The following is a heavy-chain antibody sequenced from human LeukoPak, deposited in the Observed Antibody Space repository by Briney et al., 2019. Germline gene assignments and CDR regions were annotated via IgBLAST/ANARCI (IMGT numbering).Heavy chain of an antibody. CDR2: ISYDGSNK. CDR1: GFTFSGYA. J-gene: IGHJ6*03. Sequence: GRSLRLSCAASGFTFSGYAMHWVRQAPGKGLEWVAVISYDGSNKYYADSVKGRFTISRDNSKNTLYLQMNSLRAEDTAVYYCASDYPLYFYYTDVWGKGTTVTVSS. V-gene: IGHV3-30-3*01. CDR3: ASDYPLYFYYTDV.